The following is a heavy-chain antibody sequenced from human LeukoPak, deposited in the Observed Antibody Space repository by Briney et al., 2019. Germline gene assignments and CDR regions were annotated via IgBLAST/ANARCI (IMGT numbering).Heavy chain of an antibody. CDR3: ARDTREDFGVIYYFDY. CDR2: INPNSGGT. D-gene: IGHD3-3*01. CDR1: GYTFTGYY. J-gene: IGHJ4*02. Sequence: ASVKLSCKASGYTFTGYYMHWVRQAPGQGLEWMGWINPNSGGTNYAQKFQGRVTMTRDTSISTAYMELSRLRSDDTAVYYCARDTREDFGVIYYFDYWGQGTLVTVSS. V-gene: IGHV1-2*02.